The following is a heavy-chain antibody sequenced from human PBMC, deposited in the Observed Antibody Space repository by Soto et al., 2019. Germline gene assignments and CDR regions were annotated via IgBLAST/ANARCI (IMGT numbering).Heavy chain of an antibody. CDR2: IYYSGST. V-gene: IGHV4-59*08. Sequence: SETLSLTCTVSGGSISSYYWSWIRQPPGKGLEWIGYIYYSGSTNYNPSLKSRVTISVDTSKNQFSLKLSSVTAADTAVYYCARLRFIGTVTFDYWGQGTPVTVSS. CDR1: GGSISSYY. CDR3: ARLRFIGTVTFDY. D-gene: IGHD4-17*01. J-gene: IGHJ4*02.